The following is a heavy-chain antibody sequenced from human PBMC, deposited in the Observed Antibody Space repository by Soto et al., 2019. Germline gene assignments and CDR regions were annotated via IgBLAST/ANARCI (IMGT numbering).Heavy chain of an antibody. CDR3: ARELQGGDRKSFAI. D-gene: IGHD3-16*01. CDR1: SGSISTYD. V-gene: IGHV4-59*01. CDR2: IYSSGST. Sequence: QVQLQESGPGLVKPSETLSLTCTVSSGSISTYDWSWIRQPPGQGLEWVGYIYSSGSTNYNPSLNSLVTISLHTSKNQFSLTLSSVAAADTVVYYCARELQGGDRKSFAIWGQGTMVTVSS. J-gene: IGHJ3*02.